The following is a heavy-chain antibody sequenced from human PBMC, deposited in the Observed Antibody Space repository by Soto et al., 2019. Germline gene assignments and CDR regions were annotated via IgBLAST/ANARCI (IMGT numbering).Heavy chain of an antibody. CDR3: AAGTPAGTRFYGMDV. V-gene: IGHV4-38-2*01. CDR2: LSQSGGT. CDR1: GYSISNIIY. D-gene: IGHD1-7*01. J-gene: IGHJ6*02. Sequence: SETLSLTCDVSGYSISNIIYWGWIRRPTGKGREWIGSLSQSGGTYRNPSLRSRVTISVDRSKNHFSLQLRSVTAADTAVYYWAAGTPAGTRFYGMDVWGPGTTVTVSS.